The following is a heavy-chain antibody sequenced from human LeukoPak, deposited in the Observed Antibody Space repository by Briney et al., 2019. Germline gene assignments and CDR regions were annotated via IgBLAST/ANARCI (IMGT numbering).Heavy chain of an antibody. CDR1: AGTFRGYY. V-gene: IGHV4-34*01. J-gene: IGHJ4*02. CDR3: ARGLYVGATTSFYL. Sequence: SETLSLTCAVSAGTFRGYYWTWIRQPPGKGLEWIGEINHSGTTNYNPSLKSRVTMSVDTSKDQLSLKLTSVTAADTAVYYCARGLYVGATTSFYLWGQGTLVTVSS. D-gene: IGHD1-26*01. CDR2: INHSGTT.